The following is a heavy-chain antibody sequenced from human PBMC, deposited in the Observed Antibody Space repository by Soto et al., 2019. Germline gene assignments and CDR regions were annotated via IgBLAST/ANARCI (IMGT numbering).Heavy chain of an antibody. J-gene: IGHJ5*02. Sequence: QVQLVQSGAEVKKPGASVKVSCKASGYTFTSYDINWVRQATGQGLEWMGWMNPNSGNTGYAQKFQGRVTMTRNTSISTAYMELSSLRSEDTAVYYCARGQSHCSSTSCYGNWFDPWGQGTLVTVSS. D-gene: IGHD2-2*01. CDR2: MNPNSGNT. V-gene: IGHV1-8*01. CDR1: GYTFTSYD. CDR3: ARGQSHCSSTSCYGNWFDP.